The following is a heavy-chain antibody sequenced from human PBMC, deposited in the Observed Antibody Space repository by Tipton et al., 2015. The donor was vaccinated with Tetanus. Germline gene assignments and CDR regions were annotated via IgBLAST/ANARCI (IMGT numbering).Heavy chain of an antibody. CDR2: IYYSGST. CDR3: ARVESDGSGTNYNFYYMDV. V-gene: IGHV4-28*03. D-gene: IGHD3-10*01. CDR1: GYSISNINW. J-gene: IGHJ6*03. Sequence: LRLSCAVSGYSISNINWWGWIRQPPGKGLEWIGYIYYSGSTYYNPSLKSRVTISVDTSKNQFSLKLHSVSAADTAVYYCARVESDGSGTNYNFYYMDVWGKGTTVTVSS.